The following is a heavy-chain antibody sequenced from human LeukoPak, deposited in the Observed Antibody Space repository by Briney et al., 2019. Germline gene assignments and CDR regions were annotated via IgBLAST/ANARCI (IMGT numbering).Heavy chain of an antibody. CDR3: ARGRYSGYGSSFYYYYYYGMDV. V-gene: IGHV3-74*01. J-gene: IGHJ6*02. CDR1: GLTFSSYW. CDR2: INSDGSST. Sequence: GGSLRLSCAASGLTFSSYWMHWVRQAPGKGLVWVSRINSDGSSTSYADSVKGRFTISRDNAKNTLYLQMNSLRAEDTAVYYCARGRYSGYGSSFYYYYYYGMDVWGQGTTVTVSS. D-gene: IGHD5-12*01.